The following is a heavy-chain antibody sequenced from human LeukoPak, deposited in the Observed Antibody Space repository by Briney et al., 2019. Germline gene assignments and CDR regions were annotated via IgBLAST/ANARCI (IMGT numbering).Heavy chain of an antibody. J-gene: IGHJ6*03. CDR3: ARDTITMVRGVPLGYYYMDV. CDR2: INPSGGST. D-gene: IGHD3-10*01. CDR1: GYTFTSYY. Sequence: ASVKVSCKASGYTFTSYYMHWVRQAPGQGLEWMGIINPSGGSTSYAQKFQGRVTMTRDMSTSTVYMELSSLRSEDTAVYYCARDTITMVRGVPLGYYYMDVWGKGTTVTVSS. V-gene: IGHV1-46*01.